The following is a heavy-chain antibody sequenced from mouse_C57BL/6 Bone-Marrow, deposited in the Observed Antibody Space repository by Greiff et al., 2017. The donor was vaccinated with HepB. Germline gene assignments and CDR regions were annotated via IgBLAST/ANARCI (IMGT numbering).Heavy chain of an antibody. J-gene: IGHJ4*01. CDR2: IRSKSSNYAT. CDR3: VRDYYGSSRAGYATDY. D-gene: IGHD1-1*01. CDR1: GFTFNTYA. Sequence: EVQLVESGGGLVQPKGSLKLSCAASGFTFNTYAMHWVRQAPGKGLEWVARIRSKSSNYATYYADSVKDRFTISRDDSQSMLYLQMNNLKTEDTAMYYCVRDYYGSSRAGYATDYWGQGTSVTVSS. V-gene: IGHV10-3*01.